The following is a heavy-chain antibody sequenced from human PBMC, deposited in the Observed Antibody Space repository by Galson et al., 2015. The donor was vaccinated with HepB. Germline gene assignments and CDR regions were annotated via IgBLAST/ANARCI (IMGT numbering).Heavy chain of an antibody. D-gene: IGHD3-10*01. CDR2: ISSSSSFI. V-gene: IGHV3-48*02. J-gene: IGHJ6*02. CDR1: GFTFSTYS. CDR3: ARDSSSLWFVEFPGYGLDV. Sequence: SLRLSCAASGFTFSTYSMNWVRQAPGKGLEWVSYISSSSSFIYYADSVKGRFTISRDNAKNSLYLQMNSLRDEDTAVYYCARDSSSLWFVEFPGYGLDVWGQGTTVTVSS.